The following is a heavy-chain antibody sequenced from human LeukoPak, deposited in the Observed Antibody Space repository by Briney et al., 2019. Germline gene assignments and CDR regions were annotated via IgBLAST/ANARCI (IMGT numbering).Heavy chain of an antibody. Sequence: GASVKVSCKASGYTFTGYYMHWVRQAPGQGLEWMGWINPNSGGTNYAQKFQGRVTMTRDTSISTAYMELSRLRSDDTAVYYCASFAPARHIAVALEAFDYWGQGTLVTVSS. D-gene: IGHD6-19*01. J-gene: IGHJ4*02. CDR1: GYTFTGYY. CDR2: INPNSGGT. V-gene: IGHV1-2*02. CDR3: ASFAPARHIAVALEAFDY.